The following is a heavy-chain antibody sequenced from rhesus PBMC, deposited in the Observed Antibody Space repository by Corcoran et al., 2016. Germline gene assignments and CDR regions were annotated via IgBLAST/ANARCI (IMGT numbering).Heavy chain of an antibody. CDR3: TRDAISLDV. V-gene: IGHV4-147*01. CDR1: GVSLYGNY. J-gene: IGHJ5-2*02. Sequence: QVLLQESGPGLVKPSETLSLTCAVSGVSLYGNYLPWIRQAPGKGLEWMGYISGNTETTSYNPSLGGRVTISKDTSQNQYSLMLTSVTAADTAIYYCTRDAISLDVWGRGVLVTVSS. CDR2: ISGNTETT.